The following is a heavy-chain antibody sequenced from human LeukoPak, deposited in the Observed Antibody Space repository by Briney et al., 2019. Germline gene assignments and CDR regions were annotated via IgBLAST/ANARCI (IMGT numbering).Heavy chain of an antibody. CDR3: ARGYCSGTSCYMFDS. CDR2: ISSSKTYI. Sequence: GGSLRLSCAGAGFNFIDNSMHWVRQAPGGGLEWVSSISSSKTYIYYRDSVKGRFTIYRDNAKNSLFLQMNSLGVEDTAVYFCARGYCSGTSCYMFDSWGQGTRVIVSS. D-gene: IGHD2-2*01. CDR1: GFNFIDNS. J-gene: IGHJ4*02. V-gene: IGHV3-21*01.